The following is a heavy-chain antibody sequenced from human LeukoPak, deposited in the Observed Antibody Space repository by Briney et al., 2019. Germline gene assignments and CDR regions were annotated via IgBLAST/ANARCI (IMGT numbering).Heavy chain of an antibody. CDR2: ISTNGGRT. CDR1: GFTFSSYA. V-gene: IGHV3-64D*08. D-gene: IGHD2-15*01. J-gene: IGHJ4*02. Sequence: GGSLRLSCSASGFTFSSYAMHWVRQAPGKGLEYVSGISTNGGRTHYVDSVKDRFTISRDNSKNTLYLQMSSLRVEDTAVYFCPLPTLGYWGQGTLVTVSS. CDR3: PLPTLGY.